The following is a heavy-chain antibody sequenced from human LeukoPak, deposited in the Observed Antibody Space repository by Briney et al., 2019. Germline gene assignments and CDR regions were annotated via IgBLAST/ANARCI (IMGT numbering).Heavy chain of an antibody. CDR3: ARGNTAMPYY. Sequence: SEALSLTCTVSGGSISSGGYYWSWIRQHPGKGLEWIGYIYYSGSTYYNPSLKSRVTISVDTSKNQFSLRLSSVTAADTAVYYCARGNTAMPYYWGQGTLVTVSS. D-gene: IGHD5-18*01. CDR2: IYYSGST. V-gene: IGHV4-31*03. CDR1: GGSISSGGYY. J-gene: IGHJ4*02.